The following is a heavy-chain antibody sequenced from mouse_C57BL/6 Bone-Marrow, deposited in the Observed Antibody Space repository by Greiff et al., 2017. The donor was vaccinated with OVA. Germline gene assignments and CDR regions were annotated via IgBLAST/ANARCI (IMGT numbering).Heavy chain of an antibody. CDR2: INSDGGST. D-gene: IGHD6-5*01. J-gene: IGHJ1*03. CDR3: ARLCDDVGYFDV. Sequence: DVKLVESGGGLVQPGESLKLSCESNEYEFPSHDMSWVRKTPEKRLELVAAINSDGGSTYYPDTMERRFIISRDNTKKTLYLQMSSLRSEATALYYCARLCDDVGYFDVWGTGTTVTVSS. CDR1: EYEFPSHD. V-gene: IGHV5-2*01.